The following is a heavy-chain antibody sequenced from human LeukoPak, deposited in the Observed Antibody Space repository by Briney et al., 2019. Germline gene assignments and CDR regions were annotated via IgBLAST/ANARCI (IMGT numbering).Heavy chain of an antibody. D-gene: IGHD1-26*01. J-gene: IGHJ4*02. V-gene: IGHV4-4*02. CDR2: IYHDGNT. CDR1: GGSINSGDW. CDR3: ASNQGMGAYFDS. Sequence: PSGTLSLTCGVSGGSINSGDWWTWVRQPPGKGLEWIGEIYHDGNTCYNPSLESRATISVDKSKNQFSLTLSSVTAADTAVYYCASNQGMGAYFDSWGQGTLVTVSS.